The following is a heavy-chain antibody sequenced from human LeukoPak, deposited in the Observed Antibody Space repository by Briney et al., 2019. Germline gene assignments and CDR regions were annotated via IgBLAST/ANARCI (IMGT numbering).Heavy chain of an antibody. V-gene: IGHV1-69*04. CDR2: IIPILGIA. J-gene: IGHJ3*02. CDR3: ARDAYDWNGEGAFDI. CDR1: GGTFSTYA. Sequence: SVKVSCKASGGTFSTYAITWVRQAPGQGLGWMGRIIPILGIANYAQKFQGRVTITADKSTSTAYMELSSLRSEDTAVYYCARDAYDWNGEGAFDIWGQGTMVTVSS. D-gene: IGHD1-1*01.